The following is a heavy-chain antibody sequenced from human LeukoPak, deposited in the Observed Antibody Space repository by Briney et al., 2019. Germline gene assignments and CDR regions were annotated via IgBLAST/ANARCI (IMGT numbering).Heavy chain of an antibody. CDR2: INSDGSST. CDR3: ARRSGYSYGYHYFDY. J-gene: IGHJ4*02. Sequence: PGGSLRLSCAASGFTFSNYWMHWVRQAPGKGLVWVSRINSDGSSTSYADSVKGRLTISRDNAKNTLYLQMNSLRAEDTAVYYCARRSGYSYGYHYFDYWGQGTLVTVSS. CDR1: GFTFSNYW. D-gene: IGHD5-18*01. V-gene: IGHV3-74*01.